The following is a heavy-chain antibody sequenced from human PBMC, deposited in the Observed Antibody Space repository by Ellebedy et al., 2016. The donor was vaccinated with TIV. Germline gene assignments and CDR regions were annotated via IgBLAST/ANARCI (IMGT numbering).Heavy chain of an antibody. D-gene: IGHD6-19*01. V-gene: IGHV4-34*01. CDR3: ARRSSVMPEAGIGY. Sequence: SETLSLXCAVYGGSFSGYYWTWIRQSPGKGLEWIGEINHSGSINHDPALKSRVTISVDTSKNQFSLRLSSVTAADTAMYYCARRSSVMPEAGIGYWGQGTRVTVSS. CDR2: INHSGSI. CDR1: GGSFSGYY. J-gene: IGHJ4*02.